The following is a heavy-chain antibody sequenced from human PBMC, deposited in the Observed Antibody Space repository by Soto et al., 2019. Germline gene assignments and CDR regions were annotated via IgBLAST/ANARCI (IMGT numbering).Heavy chain of an antibody. CDR2: TRNKANSYTT. D-gene: IGHD3-10*01. CDR3: ASSPVYGVTFDY. CDR1: GFTFSDHY. V-gene: IGHV3-72*01. Sequence: GGSLRLSCAASGFTFSDHYMDWVRQAPGKGLEWVGRTRNKANSYTTEYAASVKGRFTISRDDSKNSLYLQMNSLKTEDTAVYYCASSPVYGVTFDYWGQGTLVTVSS. J-gene: IGHJ4*02.